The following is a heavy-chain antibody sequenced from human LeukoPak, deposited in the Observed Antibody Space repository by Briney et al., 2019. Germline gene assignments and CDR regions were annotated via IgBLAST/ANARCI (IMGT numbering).Heavy chain of an antibody. V-gene: IGHV1-8*01. J-gene: IGHJ5*02. CDR3: ARAEYSSTFGP. CDR2: MNPNNGHT. Sequence: ASVKVSCTASGYTFTSYDINWVRQAPGQGLEWMGWMNPNNGHTGYAQKFQGRVTMTRNTSISTAYMELSSLRSEDTAVYYCARAEYSSTFGPWGQGTLVTVSS. D-gene: IGHD6-13*01. CDR1: GYTFTSYD.